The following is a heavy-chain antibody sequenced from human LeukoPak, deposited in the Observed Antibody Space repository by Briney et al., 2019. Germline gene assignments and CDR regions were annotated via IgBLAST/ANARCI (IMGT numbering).Heavy chain of an antibody. V-gene: IGHV1-2*02. CDR1: GYTFTGYY. CDR2: INPNSGGT. J-gene: IGHJ4*02. Sequence: GASVKVSCKASGYTFTGYYMRWVRQAPGQGLEWMGWINPNSGGTNYAQKFQGRVTMTRDTSISTAYMELSRLRSDDTAVYYCARELRYFDWLAENHYFDYWGQGTLVTVSS. D-gene: IGHD3-9*01. CDR3: ARELRYFDWLAENHYFDY.